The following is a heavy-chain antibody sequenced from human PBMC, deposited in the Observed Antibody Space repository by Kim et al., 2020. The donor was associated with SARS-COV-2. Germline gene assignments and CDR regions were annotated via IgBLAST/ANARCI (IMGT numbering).Heavy chain of an antibody. D-gene: IGHD3-22*01. CDR1: GFTFDDYA. CDR3: AKDAAGYYYDSSGYYDF. V-gene: IGHV3-9*01. J-gene: IGHJ4*01. Sequence: GGSLRLSCAASGFTFDDYAMHWVRQAPGKGLEWVSGISWNSGSIGYADSVKGRFTISRDNAKNSLYLQMNSLRAEDTALYYGAKDAAGYYYDSSGYYDF. CDR2: ISWNSGSI.